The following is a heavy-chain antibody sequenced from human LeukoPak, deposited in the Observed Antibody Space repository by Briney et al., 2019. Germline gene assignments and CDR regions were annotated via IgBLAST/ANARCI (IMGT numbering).Heavy chain of an antibody. Sequence: SGGSLRLSCAASGFTFSSYSMNWVRQAPGKGLDWVSSISSSSSYIYYADSVKGRFTISRDNAKNSLYLQMNSLRAEDTAVYYCASSDFWSGYYLDYWGQGTLVTVSS. J-gene: IGHJ4*02. D-gene: IGHD3-3*01. CDR3: ASSDFWSGYYLDY. CDR2: ISSSSSYI. V-gene: IGHV3-21*01. CDR1: GFTFSSYS.